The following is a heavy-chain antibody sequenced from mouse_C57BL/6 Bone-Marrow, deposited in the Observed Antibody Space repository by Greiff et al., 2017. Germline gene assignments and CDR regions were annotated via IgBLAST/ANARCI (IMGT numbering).Heavy chain of an antibody. CDR2: ISSGGSYT. Sequence: EVKLMESGGDLVKPGGSLKLSCAASGFTFSSYGMSWVRQTPDKRLEWVATISSGGSYTYYPDSVKGRFTISRDNAKNTLYLQMSSLKSEDTAMYYCARHGFYVGNSDYWGQGTTLTVSS. CDR1: GFTFSSYG. J-gene: IGHJ2*01. D-gene: IGHD2-3*01. CDR3: ARHGFYVGNSDY. V-gene: IGHV5-6*01.